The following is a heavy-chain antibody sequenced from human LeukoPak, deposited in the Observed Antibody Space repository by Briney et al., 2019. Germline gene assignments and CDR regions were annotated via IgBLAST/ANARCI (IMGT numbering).Heavy chain of an antibody. CDR1: GDSISSYY. D-gene: IGHD3-10*01. J-gene: IGHJ4*02. Sequence: SETLSVTCTVFGDSISSYYGSWIRQPRGKGLEWIGRIYNSGSTNYNPSLKSRVTISVDTSKNQFSLKLSSVTAADTAVYYCAREYGRFGGYYFDYWGQGTLVTVSS. V-gene: IGHV4-4*08. CDR3: AREYGRFGGYYFDY. CDR2: IYNSGST.